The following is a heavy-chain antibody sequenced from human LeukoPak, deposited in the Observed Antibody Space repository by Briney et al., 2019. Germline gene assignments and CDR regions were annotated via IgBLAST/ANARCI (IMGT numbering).Heavy chain of an antibody. CDR2: IYSGSNT. D-gene: IGHD2-21*02. J-gene: IGHJ1*01. V-gene: IGHV3-53*01. CDR1: GLTFSTYA. CDR3: ARRACGGDCLKYFEN. Sequence: GGSLRLPCAASGLTFSTYAMSWVRQAPGQGLEWISLIYSGSNTHYSVSVRGRISISRDNSKYTLYLQMDSLRAEDTAVYYCARRACGGDCLKYFENWGQGTLVTVSS.